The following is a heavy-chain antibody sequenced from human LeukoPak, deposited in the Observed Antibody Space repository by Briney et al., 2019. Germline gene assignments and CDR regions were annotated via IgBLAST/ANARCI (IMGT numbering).Heavy chain of an antibody. Sequence: GQSLKISCQGSGYSFTNYWIAWVRQIPGQGLEWIGIIYPGDSDSRYSASFQGQVTISADKSISTAFLQWSRLKASDTAMYYCGRRIWQQLAYDAFDIWGEGTMVTVSS. CDR3: GRRIWQQLAYDAFDI. V-gene: IGHV5-51*01. D-gene: IGHD6-13*01. CDR2: IYPGDSDS. CDR1: GYSFTNYW. J-gene: IGHJ3*02.